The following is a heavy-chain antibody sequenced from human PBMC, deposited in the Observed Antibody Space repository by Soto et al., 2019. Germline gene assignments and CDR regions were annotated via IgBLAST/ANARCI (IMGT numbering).Heavy chain of an antibody. CDR3: ARGLTAARPRLDYYYYYMDV. V-gene: IGHV1-69*02. J-gene: IGHJ6*03. CDR2: IIPILGIA. Sequence: ASVKVSCKASGGTFSSYTISWVRQAPGQGLEWMGRIIPILGIANYAQKFQGRVTITADKSTSTAYMELSSLRSEDTAVYYCARGLTAARPRLDYYYYYMDVWGKGTTVTVSS. CDR1: GGTFSSYT. D-gene: IGHD6-6*01.